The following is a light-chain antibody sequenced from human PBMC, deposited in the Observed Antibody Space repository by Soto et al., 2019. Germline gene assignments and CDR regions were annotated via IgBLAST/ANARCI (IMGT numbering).Light chain of an antibody. CDR1: QSVSSN. CDR3: QQYNNWLRT. J-gene: IGKJ1*01. Sequence: IVRPQFTGTLSVSPGERATLSCRASQSVSSNLAWYQQKPGQAPRLLIYGASTRATGIPARFSGSGSGTEFTLTISSLQSEDFAVYYCQQYNNWLRTFGQGTKVDIK. V-gene: IGKV3-15*01. CDR2: GAS.